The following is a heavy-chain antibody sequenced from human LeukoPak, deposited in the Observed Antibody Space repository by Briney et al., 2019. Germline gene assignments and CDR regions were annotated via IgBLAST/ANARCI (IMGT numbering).Heavy chain of an antibody. D-gene: IGHD2-2*01. V-gene: IGHV4-59*01. Sequence: SETLSLTCTVSGVSISSYYWSWIRQPPGKGLEWLGYIYYSGSTNYNPSLKSRVTISVDTTKNQFSLKLSSVTAADTAVYYCARGVVVPAAMGPNYYYYGMDVWGKGTTVTVSS. CDR1: GVSISSYY. J-gene: IGHJ6*04. CDR3: ARGVVVPAAMGPNYYYYGMDV. CDR2: IYYSGST.